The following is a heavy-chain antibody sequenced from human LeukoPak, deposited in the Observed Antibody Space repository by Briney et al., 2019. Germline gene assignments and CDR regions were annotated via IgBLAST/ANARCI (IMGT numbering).Heavy chain of an antibody. CDR3: ARDYDILTGYPEIDY. J-gene: IGHJ4*02. CDR1: GYTFTSYG. Sequence: ASVKVSCKASGYTFTSYGISWVRQAPGQGLEWMGWISAYNGNTNYAQKLQGRVTMTTDTSTSTAYMELRSLRSDDTAVYYCARDYDILTGYPEIDYWGQGTLVTVSS. V-gene: IGHV1-18*01. D-gene: IGHD3-9*01. CDR2: ISAYNGNT.